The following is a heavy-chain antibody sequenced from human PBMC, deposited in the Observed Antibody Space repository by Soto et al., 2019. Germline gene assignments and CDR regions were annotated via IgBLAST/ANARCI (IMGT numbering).Heavy chain of an antibody. D-gene: IGHD2-21*01. V-gene: IGHV1-69*02. CDR1: GGTFSSYT. J-gene: IGHJ4*02. Sequence: PVKVSCKASGGTFSSYTISWVRQAPGQGLEWMGRIIPILGIANYAQKFQGRVTITADKSTSTAYMELSSLRSEDTAVYYCARASAGCGGDCYYPYLGRGTLVTVSS. CDR3: ARASAGCGGDCYYPY. CDR2: IIPILGIA.